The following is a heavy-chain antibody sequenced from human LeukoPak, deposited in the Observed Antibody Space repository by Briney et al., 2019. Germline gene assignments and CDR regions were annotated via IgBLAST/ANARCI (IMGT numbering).Heavy chain of an antibody. CDR2: ISNSGYNT. CDR1: GFSVSSCA. V-gene: IGHV3-23*01. Sequence: GGSLRLSCAASGFSVSSCAMRWVRQAPGKGLEWVSTISNSGYNTWYADSVKGRFTIYRDNSQNTLYLQMSILSAENTAVLFCAGHDGSSFIYSVDHWGQGALVTVSS. J-gene: IGHJ4*02. D-gene: IGHD1-26*01. CDR3: AGHDGSSFIYSVDH.